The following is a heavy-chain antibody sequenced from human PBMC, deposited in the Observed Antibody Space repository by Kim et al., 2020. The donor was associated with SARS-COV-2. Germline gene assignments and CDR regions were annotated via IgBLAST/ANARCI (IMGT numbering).Heavy chain of an antibody. Sequence: ASVKVSCKASGYTFTSYAMHWVRQAPGQRLEWMGWINAGNGNTKYSQKFQGRVTITRDTSASTAYMELSSLRSEDTAVYYCARDHGGFGELTKNSFDYWGQGTLVTVSS. D-gene: IGHD3-10*01. CDR2: INAGNGNT. J-gene: IGHJ4*02. CDR3: ARDHGGFGELTKNSFDY. CDR1: GYTFTSYA. V-gene: IGHV1-3*01.